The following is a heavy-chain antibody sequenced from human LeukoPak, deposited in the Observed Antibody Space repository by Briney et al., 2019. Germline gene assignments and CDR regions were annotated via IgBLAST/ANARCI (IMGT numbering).Heavy chain of an antibody. CDR2: IWYDGSNK. CDR3: AKDRLSGYDGSYYFDY. CDR1: GFTFSSYG. V-gene: IGHV3-33*06. Sequence: GGSLRLSCAASGFTFSSYGMHWVRQAPGKGLEWVAVIWYDGSNKYYADSVKGRFTISRDNSKNTLYLQMNSLRAEDTAVYYCAKDRLSGYDGSYYFDYWGQGTLVTVSS. D-gene: IGHD5-12*01. J-gene: IGHJ4*02.